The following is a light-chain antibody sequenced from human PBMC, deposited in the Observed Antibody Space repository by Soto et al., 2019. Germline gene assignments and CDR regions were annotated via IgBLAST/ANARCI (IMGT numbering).Light chain of an antibody. J-gene: IGLJ1*01. CDR2: DVS. CDR3: SSDTCSITLYV. CDR1: SSDVGAYNY. V-gene: IGLV2-14*01. Sequence: QSVLTQPASVSGSPGRSITISCTGTSSDVGAYNYVSWYQQHPGKAPKLMIYDVSNRPSGVSNRFSGSKSGNTASLTISGLQAEDVADYYCSSDTCSITLYVFGTGTKVTVL.